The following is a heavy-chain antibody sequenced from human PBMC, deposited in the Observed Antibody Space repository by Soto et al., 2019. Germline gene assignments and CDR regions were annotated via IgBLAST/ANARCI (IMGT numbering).Heavy chain of an antibody. Sequence: EVQLLESGGGLVQPGGSLRLSCAASGFTFSSYAMSWVRQAPGKGLEWVSAISGSGGSTYYADSVKGRFTISRDTSKNTLYRQMNSLRAEDTAVYYCAKDKHSGSYGDAFDIWGQGTMVTVSS. CDR1: GFTFSSYA. J-gene: IGHJ3*02. V-gene: IGHV3-23*01. D-gene: IGHD1-26*01. CDR3: AKDKHSGSYGDAFDI. CDR2: ISGSGGST.